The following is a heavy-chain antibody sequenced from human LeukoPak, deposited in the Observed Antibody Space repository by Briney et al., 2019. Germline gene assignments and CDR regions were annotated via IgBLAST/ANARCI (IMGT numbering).Heavy chain of an antibody. J-gene: IGHJ6*03. V-gene: IGHV1-69*13. Sequence: SVKVSCKASGGTFSSYAISWVRQAPGQGLEWMGGIIPIFGTANYAQKFQGRVTITADESTSTAYMELSSLRSEDTAVYYCARGPPGGTIFGVVITYCYMDVWGKGTTVTVSS. D-gene: IGHD3-3*01. CDR1: GGTFSSYA. CDR2: IIPIFGTA. CDR3: ARGPPGGTIFGVVITYCYMDV.